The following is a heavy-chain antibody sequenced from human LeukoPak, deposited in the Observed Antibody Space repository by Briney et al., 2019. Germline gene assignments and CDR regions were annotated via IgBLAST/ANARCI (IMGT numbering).Heavy chain of an antibody. D-gene: IGHD3-3*01. CDR2: IYYSGST. CDR3: ARRPGYDFWSGPGYYFDY. Sequence: KPSETLSLTCTVSGGSISSSSYYWGWIRQPPGKGLEWIGSIYYSGSTYYNPSLKSRVTISVDTSKNQFSLKVSSVTAADTAVYYCARRPGYDFWSGPGYYFDYWGQGTLVTVSS. V-gene: IGHV4-39*01. CDR1: GGSISSSSYY. J-gene: IGHJ4*02.